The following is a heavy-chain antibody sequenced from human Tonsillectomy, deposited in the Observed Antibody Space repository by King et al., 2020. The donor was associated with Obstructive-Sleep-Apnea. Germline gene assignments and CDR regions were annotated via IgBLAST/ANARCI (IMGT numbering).Heavy chain of an antibody. CDR3: ARGNGSNSQFHFDY. D-gene: IGHD5-24*01. V-gene: IGHV1-8*01. CDR2: MNPNSSNT. J-gene: IGHJ4*01. CDR1: GYTFTTYD. Sequence: VQLVQSGAEVKKPGASVKVSCKASGYTFTTYDINWVRQATGQGLEWMGWMNPNSSNTGYAQKFQGRVYMTRNTSISTAYMELSSLRSEDTAIYYCARGNGSNSQFHFDYWGQGTLVTVSS.